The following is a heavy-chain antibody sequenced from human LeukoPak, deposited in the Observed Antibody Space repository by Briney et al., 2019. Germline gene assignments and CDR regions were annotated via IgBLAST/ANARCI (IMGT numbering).Heavy chain of an antibody. D-gene: IGHD2-21*02. J-gene: IGHJ4*02. Sequence: PSETLSLTCAVYGGSFSGYYWSWIRQPPGKGLEWIGEINHSGSTNYNPSLKSRVTISVDTSRNQFSLKLSSVTAADTAVYYCARTPLAVTGVDYWGQGTLVTVSS. V-gene: IGHV4-34*01. CDR3: ARTPLAVTGVDY. CDR2: INHSGST. CDR1: GGSFSGYY.